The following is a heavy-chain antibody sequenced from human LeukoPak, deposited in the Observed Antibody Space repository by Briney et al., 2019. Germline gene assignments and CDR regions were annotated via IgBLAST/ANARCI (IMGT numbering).Heavy chain of an antibody. CDR2: INHSGST. CDR1: GGSFSGYY. J-gene: IGHJ4*02. D-gene: IGHD5-18*01. Sequence: SETLSLTCAVYGGSFSGYYWSWIRKPPGKGLEWIGEINHSGSTNYNPSLKSRVTISVDTSKNQFSLKLSSVTAADTAVYYCARGYSYGYPNYWGQGTLVTVSS. CDR3: ARGYSYGYPNY. V-gene: IGHV4-34*01.